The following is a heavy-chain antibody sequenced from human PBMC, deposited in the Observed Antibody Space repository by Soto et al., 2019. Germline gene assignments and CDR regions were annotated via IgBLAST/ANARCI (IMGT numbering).Heavy chain of an antibody. CDR1: GHTFTGHH. CDR2: IDLDIGDT. CDR3: ALEPTGTAGFDY. Sequence: QVQMLQSGAEVKKPGASVKVSCKASGHTFTGHHMHWVRQAPGQGLEWMCLIDLDIGDTKYAQKFQGRVTSTSDTSITTAYLELRGLRSDDTAVYYCALEPTGTAGFDYWGQGTLVTVSS. V-gene: IGHV1-2*02. D-gene: IGHD2-21*02. J-gene: IGHJ4*02.